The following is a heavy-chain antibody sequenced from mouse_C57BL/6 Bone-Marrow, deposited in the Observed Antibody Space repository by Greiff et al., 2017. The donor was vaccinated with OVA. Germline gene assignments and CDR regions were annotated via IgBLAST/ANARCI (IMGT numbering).Heavy chain of an antibody. Sequence: VQLQQPGAELVRPGSSVKLSCKASGYTFTSYWMDWVKQRPGQGLEWIGNIYPSDSETHYNQKFKDKATLTVDKSSSTAYMQLSSLTSEDSAVYYCASRTHYAMDYWGQGTSVTVSS. CDR3: ASRTHYAMDY. J-gene: IGHJ4*01. V-gene: IGHV1-61*01. CDR1: GYTFTSYW. CDR2: IYPSDSET.